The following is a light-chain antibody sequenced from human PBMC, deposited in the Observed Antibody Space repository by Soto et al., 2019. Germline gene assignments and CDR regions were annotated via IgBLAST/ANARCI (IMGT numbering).Light chain of an antibody. CDR3: GTWDSSLSGGV. CDR2: ENN. J-gene: IGLJ2*01. Sequence: QSVLTQPPSVSAAPGQKVTISCSGSSSNMGNNYVSWYQQLPGTAPKLLIYENNKRPSGIPDRFSGSKSGTSATLGITGLQTGDEADYYCGTWDSSLSGGVFGGGTKLTVL. V-gene: IGLV1-51*02. CDR1: SSNMGNNY.